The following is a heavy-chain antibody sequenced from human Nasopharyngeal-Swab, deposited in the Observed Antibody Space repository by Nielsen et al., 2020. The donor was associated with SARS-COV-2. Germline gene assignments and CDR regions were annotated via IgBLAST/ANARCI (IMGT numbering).Heavy chain of an antibody. V-gene: IGHV3-7*01. J-gene: IGHJ6*02. CDR1: GFTFSNYW. Sequence: GESLKISCAASGFTFSNYWMSWVRQAPGKGLEWVANIKQDGSEKYYVDSVKGRFTISRDNAKNSLFLQMNSLRAEDTAVYYCARGFREGCSGDCYPSPQYYYYGMDVWGQGTTVTVSS. CDR3: ARGFREGCSGDCYPSPQYYYYGMDV. CDR2: IKQDGSEK. D-gene: IGHD2-21*02.